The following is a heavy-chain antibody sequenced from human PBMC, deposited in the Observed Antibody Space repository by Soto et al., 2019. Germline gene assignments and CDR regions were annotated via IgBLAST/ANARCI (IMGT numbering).Heavy chain of an antibody. CDR1: GGTFSSYA. CDR3: ARNMRYDILTGYPIYYYYGMDV. D-gene: IGHD3-9*01. Sequence: QVQLVQSGAEVKKPGSSVKVSCKASGGTFSSYAISWVRQAPGQGLEWMGGIIPIFGTANYAQKFQGRVTITADESTSTAYMELSSLRSEDTAVYYFARNMRYDILTGYPIYYYYGMDVWGQGTTVTVSS. J-gene: IGHJ6*02. V-gene: IGHV1-69*01. CDR2: IIPIFGTA.